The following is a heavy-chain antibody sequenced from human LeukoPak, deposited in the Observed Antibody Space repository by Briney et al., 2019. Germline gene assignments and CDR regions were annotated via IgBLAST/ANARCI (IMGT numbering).Heavy chain of an antibody. J-gene: IGHJ4*02. CDR2: MNPNSGNT. D-gene: IGHD2-15*01. CDR3: ARFLAPGYCSGGSCYFIDY. CDR1: GYTLTSYD. Sequence: ASVKVSCKASGYTLTSYDINWVRQATGQGLEWMGWMNPNSGNTGYAQKFQGRVTITRNTSISTAYMELSSLRSEDTAVYYCARFLAPGYCSGGSCYFIDYWGQGTLVTVSS. V-gene: IGHV1-8*01.